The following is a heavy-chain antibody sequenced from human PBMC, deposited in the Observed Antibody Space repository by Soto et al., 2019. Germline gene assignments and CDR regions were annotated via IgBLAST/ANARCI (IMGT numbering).Heavy chain of an antibody. Sequence: SETLSLTCTVSGGSISSYYWSWIRQPPGKGLEWIGYIYYSGSTNYNPSLKSRVTISVDTSKHQFSLKLSSVTASDSAVYYCARHRYCCGATIHQLENSIDPCDKGTLRTVS. J-gene: IGHJ5*02. CDR2: IYYSGST. CDR3: ARHRYCCGATIHQLENSIDP. V-gene: IGHV4-59*08. D-gene: IGHD2-15*01. CDR1: GGSISSYY.